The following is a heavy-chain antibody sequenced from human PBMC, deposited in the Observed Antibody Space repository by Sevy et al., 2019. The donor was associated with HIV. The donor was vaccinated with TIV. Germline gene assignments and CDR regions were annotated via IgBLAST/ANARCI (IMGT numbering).Heavy chain of an antibody. CDR1: DGSISPYY. CDR3: ARGGGLTDYGMDV. D-gene: IGHD3-16*01. CDR2: IYYSGSI. Sequence: SETLSLTCAVSDGSISPYYWNWIRQPPGKGLEWVGYIYYSGSITYNPSFKSRVTISVDMSTNQVYLNLRSVTAADTVVYYCARGGGLTDYGMDVWGQGTTVTVSS. V-gene: IGHV4-59*01. J-gene: IGHJ6*02.